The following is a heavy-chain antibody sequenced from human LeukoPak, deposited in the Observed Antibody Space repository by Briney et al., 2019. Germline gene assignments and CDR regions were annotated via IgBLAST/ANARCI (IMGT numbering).Heavy chain of an antibody. CDR3: ARFYGSGSYYPTYGMDV. CDR1: GFTFSSYG. CDR2: IWYDGSNK. V-gene: IGHV3-33*01. Sequence: GGSLRLSCAASGFTFSSYGMHWVRQAPGKGLEWVAVIWYDGSNKYYADSVKGRFTISRDNSKNTLYLQINSLRAEDTAVYYCARFYGSGSYYPTYGMDVWGKGTTVTVSS. J-gene: IGHJ6*04. D-gene: IGHD3-10*01.